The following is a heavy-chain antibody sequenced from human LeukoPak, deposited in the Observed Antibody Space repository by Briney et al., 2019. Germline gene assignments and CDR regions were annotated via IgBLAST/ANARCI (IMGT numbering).Heavy chain of an antibody. Sequence: GGSLRLSCAASGFTFSSYSXXXXXXXXGXXXXXXSSISXSSSYIYYADSVKGXXTXSRXNXXNSLYLQMNSLRAEDTAVYYCARDQSGFLAEYFHHWGQGTLVTVSS. V-gene: IGHV3-21*01. J-gene: IGHJ1*01. D-gene: IGHD3-3*01. CDR1: GFTFSSYS. CDR2: ISXSSSYI. CDR3: ARDQSGFLAEYFHH.